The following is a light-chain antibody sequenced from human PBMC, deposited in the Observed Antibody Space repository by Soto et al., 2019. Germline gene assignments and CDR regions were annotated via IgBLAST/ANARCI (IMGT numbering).Light chain of an antibody. CDR2: DAS. J-gene: IGKJ4*01. CDR3: QQSYTTPLT. V-gene: IGKV1-39*01. Sequence: DIQVTQSPPTLSASVGDRVTITCRASQTISTWMAWYQQKPGKAPKLLVYDASTLQSGVASRFSGSGSGTDFTLTISSLQPEDFATYYCQQSYTTPLTFGGGTKVEIK. CDR1: QTISTW.